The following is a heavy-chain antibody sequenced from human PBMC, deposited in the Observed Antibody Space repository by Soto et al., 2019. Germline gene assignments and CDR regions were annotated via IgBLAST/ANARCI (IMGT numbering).Heavy chain of an antibody. CDR1: GFTLSGYA. CDR2: IRSNGVGT. CDR3: ARRARPDFYYMDV. Sequence: EVQLAESGGGLAQPGGSLRLSCAASGFTLSGYAMDWVRQAPGKGLEYVSGIRSNGVGTYYANSLQGRFTISRDNSKNTVYLQMGSLRPEDMAVYYCARRARPDFYYMDVWGKGTTVTVSS. J-gene: IGHJ6*03. D-gene: IGHD6-6*01. V-gene: IGHV3-64*01.